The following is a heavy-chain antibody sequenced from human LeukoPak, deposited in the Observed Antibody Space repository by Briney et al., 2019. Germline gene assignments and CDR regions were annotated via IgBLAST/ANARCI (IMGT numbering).Heavy chain of an antibody. CDR2: IYPRDSDT. CDR1: GYKFTNYW. Sequence: GESLKISCKGSGYKFTNYWIAWVRQMPGQGLEWLGIIYPRDSDTRYSPSFQGQVTISADRSISTAYLQWSSLKASDTAMYYCARRGSTNSMLDYWGQGTLVTVSS. V-gene: IGHV5-51*01. D-gene: IGHD2-2*01. CDR3: ARRGSTNSMLDY. J-gene: IGHJ4*02.